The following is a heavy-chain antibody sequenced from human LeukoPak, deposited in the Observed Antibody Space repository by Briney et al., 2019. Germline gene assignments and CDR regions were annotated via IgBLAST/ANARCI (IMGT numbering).Heavy chain of an antibody. J-gene: IGHJ5*02. CDR1: GFTFTDYW. D-gene: IGHD2-2*01. V-gene: IGHV3-74*03. CDR3: ARAMPHDNWFNP. CDR2: INGDLTNT. Sequence: GGSLRLSCAASGFTFTDYWMHWVRQVAGKGLVWVSRINGDLTNTTYADSVKGRFTISRDNAKNTLYLQMNSLRAEDTAVYYCARAMPHDNWFNPWGQGTLVTVSS.